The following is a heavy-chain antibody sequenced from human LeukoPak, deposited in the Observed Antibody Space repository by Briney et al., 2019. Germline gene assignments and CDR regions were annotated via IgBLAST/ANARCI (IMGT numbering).Heavy chain of an antibody. Sequence: GAAVKDSCKASGYTFSNYGISWVRQAPGQGLEWMGWISGDNGNTNYPQKLQGRVTMITDTSTSTAYMELRSLRSDDTAVYYCARIPYCSGGSCYFRPNNWFDPWGQGTLVTVSS. CDR3: ARIPYCSGGSCYFRPNNWFDP. J-gene: IGHJ5*02. CDR2: ISGDNGNT. D-gene: IGHD2-15*01. CDR1: GYTFSNYG. V-gene: IGHV1-18*01.